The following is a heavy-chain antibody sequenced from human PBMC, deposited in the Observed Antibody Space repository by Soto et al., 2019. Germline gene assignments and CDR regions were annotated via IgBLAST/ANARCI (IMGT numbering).Heavy chain of an antibody. V-gene: IGHV4-30-4*01. D-gene: IGHD3-3*01. CDR2: IYSSGST. Sequence: QVQLQESGPGLVEPSQTLSLTCTVSGGSIGNTDYSWNWIRPPPGKGLEWIGHIYSSGSTYYIPSLGSRVSMSIDTSKHQFSLKLTSVTAADAAVYYCARENTIFGVVSLYFDFWGPGSLVTVSS. J-gene: IGHJ4*02. CDR3: ARENTIFGVVSLYFDF. CDR1: GGSIGNTDYS.